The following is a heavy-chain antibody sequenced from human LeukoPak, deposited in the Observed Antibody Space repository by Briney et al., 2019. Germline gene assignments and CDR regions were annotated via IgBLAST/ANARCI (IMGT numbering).Heavy chain of an antibody. D-gene: IGHD3-10*01. Sequence: PSETLSLTCAVYGGSFSGYYWSWIRQPPGKGLEWIGEINHSGSTNYNSSLKSRGTISVDTSKNQFSLKLSSVTAADTAVYYCARQFAGMVRGVISQYYYYYMDVWGKGTTVTISS. CDR3: ARQFAGMVRGVISQYYYYYMDV. CDR2: INHSGST. CDR1: GGSFSGYY. J-gene: IGHJ6*03. V-gene: IGHV4-34*01.